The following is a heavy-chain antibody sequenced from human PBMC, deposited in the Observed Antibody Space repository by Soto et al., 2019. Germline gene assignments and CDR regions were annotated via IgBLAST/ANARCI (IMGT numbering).Heavy chain of an antibody. CDR2: IYYSGST. CDR1: GGSISSYD. J-gene: IGHJ4*02. Sequence: PSETLSLTSPVSGGSISSYDWSWIRQPPGKGLEWIGYIYYSGSTNYNPSLKSRVTISVDTSKNQFSLKLSSVTAADTAVYYCARAWDSFGPFDYWGQGTLVTSPQ. D-gene: IGHD3-10*01. CDR3: ARAWDSFGPFDY. V-gene: IGHV4-59*01.